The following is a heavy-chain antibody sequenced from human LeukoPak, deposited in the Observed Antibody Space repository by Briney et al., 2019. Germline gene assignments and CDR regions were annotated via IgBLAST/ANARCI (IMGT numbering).Heavy chain of an antibody. J-gene: IGHJ6*03. D-gene: IGHD5-18*01. CDR2: IHHSGST. CDR3: ARTTEGGYTYGYFYYYYMDV. Sequence: SETLSLTCTVPGGSISSYYWSWIRQPPGKGLEWIGYIHHSGSTVYNPSLKSRVTISVDTSKNQFSLKLSSVTAADTAVYYCARTTEGGYTYGYFYYYYMDVWGKGTTVTISS. V-gene: IGHV4-59*01. CDR1: GGSISSYY.